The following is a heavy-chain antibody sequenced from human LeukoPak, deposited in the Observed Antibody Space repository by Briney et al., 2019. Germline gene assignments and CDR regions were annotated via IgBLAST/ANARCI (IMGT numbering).Heavy chain of an antibody. CDR1: GGSFSGYY. CDR3: AGVTLGYDILTGYKRRDYFDY. J-gene: IGHJ4*02. D-gene: IGHD3-9*01. CDR2: INHSGST. Sequence: SETLSLTCAVYGGSFSGYYWSWIRQPPGKGLEWIGEINHSGSTNYNPSLKSRVTISVDTSKNQFSLKLSSVTAADTAVYYCAGVTLGYDILTGYKRRDYFDYWGQGTLVTVSS. V-gene: IGHV4-34*01.